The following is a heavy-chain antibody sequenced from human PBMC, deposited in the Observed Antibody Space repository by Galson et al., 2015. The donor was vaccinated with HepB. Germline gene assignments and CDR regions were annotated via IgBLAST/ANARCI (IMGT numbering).Heavy chain of an antibody. V-gene: IGHV1-69*04. J-gene: IGHJ3*02. CDR3: ARESSSFDAFDI. Sequence: SVKVSCKASGGTFSSYAISWVRQAPGQGLEWMGRIIPILGIANHAQKFQGRVTITADKSTSTAYMELSSLRSEDTAVCYCARESSSFDAFDIWGQGTMVTVSS. CDR1: GGTFSSYA. CDR2: IIPILGIA. D-gene: IGHD6-13*01.